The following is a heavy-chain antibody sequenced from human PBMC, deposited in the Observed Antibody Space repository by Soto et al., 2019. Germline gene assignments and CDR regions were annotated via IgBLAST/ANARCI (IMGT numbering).Heavy chain of an antibody. Sequence: PGESLKISCKGSGYSFTSYWIGWVRQMPGKGLEWMGIIYPGDSDTRYSPSFQGQVTISADKSISTAYLQWSSLKASDTAMYYCARAQGTKIFGVGPRLGWFEPWGQGTLVTVSS. CDR1: GYSFTSYW. V-gene: IGHV5-51*01. J-gene: IGHJ5*02. CDR3: ARAQGTKIFGVGPRLGWFEP. CDR2: IYPGDSDT. D-gene: IGHD3-3*01.